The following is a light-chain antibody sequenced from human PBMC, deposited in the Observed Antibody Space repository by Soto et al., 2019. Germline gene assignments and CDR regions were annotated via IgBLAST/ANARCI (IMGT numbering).Light chain of an antibody. Sequence: DIQMTQSPSTLSASVGDRVTITCRASQSINNWLAWYQQKPGQAPKLLISDASGLKSGVPSRFNGSGSVTKFTLTIGSLQPDDFATYNCQQYNNYSWGFGQGTKVEFK. CDR2: DAS. CDR1: QSINNW. V-gene: IGKV1-5*01. J-gene: IGKJ1*01. CDR3: QQYNNYSWG.